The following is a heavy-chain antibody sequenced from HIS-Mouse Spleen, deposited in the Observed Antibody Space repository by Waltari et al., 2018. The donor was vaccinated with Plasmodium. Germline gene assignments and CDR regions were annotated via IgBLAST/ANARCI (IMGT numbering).Heavy chain of an antibody. CDR1: GGSFSGYY. CDR3: ARTGDYGGNS. CDR2: INHSGST. D-gene: IGHD4-17*01. Sequence: QVQLQQWGAGLLKPSETLSLTCAVYGGSFSGYYWSWIRQPPGKGLEGNGEINHSGSTNYNPSLKRRVTISVDTSKNQFSLKLSSVTAADTAVYYCARTGDYGGNSWGQGTLVTVSS. V-gene: IGHV4-34*01. J-gene: IGHJ4*02.